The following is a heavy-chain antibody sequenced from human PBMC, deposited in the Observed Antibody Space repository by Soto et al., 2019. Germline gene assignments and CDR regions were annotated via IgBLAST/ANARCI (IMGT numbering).Heavy chain of an antibody. V-gene: IGHV4-4*02. CDR3: ATQEVGGSYVYTFDP. Sequence: PSETLSLTCSVSGDSISNNKWWSWVRQPPGKGLEWIGEMHHSGSIHYNPSLKSRVTISVDKSKNQFSLKLSSVTAADTAVYYCATQEVGGSYVYTFDPWGQGTLVTVSS. CDR2: MHHSGSI. CDR1: GDSISNNKW. J-gene: IGHJ5*02. D-gene: IGHD1-26*01.